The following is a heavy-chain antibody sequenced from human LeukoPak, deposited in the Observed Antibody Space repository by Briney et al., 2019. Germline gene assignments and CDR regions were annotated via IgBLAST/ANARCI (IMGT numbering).Heavy chain of an antibody. CDR1: GYTFTPYY. D-gene: IGHD2-15*01. Sequence: ASVKVSCKASGYTFTPYYIHWVRQAPGQGLEWMGWINPNNGGTNYAQKFQGRVTMTRDTSTSTAYMEVRRLRSDDTAVYYCARGVLVVGATQECYWGQGTVVTVSS. V-gene: IGHV1-2*02. J-gene: IGHJ4*02. CDR2: INPNNGGT. CDR3: ARGVLVVGATQECY.